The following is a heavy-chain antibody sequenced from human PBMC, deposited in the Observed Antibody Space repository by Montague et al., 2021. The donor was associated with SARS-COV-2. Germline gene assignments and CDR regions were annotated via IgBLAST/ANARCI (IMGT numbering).Heavy chain of an antibody. D-gene: IGHD3/OR15-3a*01. CDR3: ARGGLGNRGFDY. J-gene: IGHJ4*02. V-gene: IGHV4-4*02. Sequence: SETLSLTCVVSDVSPSTSTWRSWVRQSPGKGLEWVGEIYLSGFTQYNPSVKSRVSISLDVSRSQFSLRLTSVTAADTAVYFCARGGLGNRGFDYWGQGTLVTVSS. CDR2: IYLSGFT. CDR1: DVSPSTSTW.